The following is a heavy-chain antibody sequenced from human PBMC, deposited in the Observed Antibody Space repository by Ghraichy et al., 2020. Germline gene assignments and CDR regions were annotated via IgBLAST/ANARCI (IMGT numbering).Heavy chain of an antibody. Sequence: SETLSLTCTVSGDSINSNYWSWIRKPPGKGLQWMGFVSSAGGPFFNPALRSRLALSIDTSKNQVSLRLNSVTAADTAVYFCARGTGTTYNTPFDYWGQGTLVTVSS. CDR2: VSSAGGP. CDR3: ARGTGTTYNTPFDY. D-gene: IGHD1-1*01. J-gene: IGHJ4*02. V-gene: IGHV4-59*01. CDR1: GDSINSNY.